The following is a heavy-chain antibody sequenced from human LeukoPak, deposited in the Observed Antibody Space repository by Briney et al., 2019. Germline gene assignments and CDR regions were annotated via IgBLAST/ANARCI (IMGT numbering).Heavy chain of an antibody. D-gene: IGHD3-10*01. CDR3: ARLYYGSGTTNDY. Sequence: PGGSLRLSCAASGFTFSSYDMHWVRQAPGKGLEWVAFIQHDGSNKYYADSVKGRFPISRDNSKNTLFLQMNSLRAEDTAVYYCARLYYGSGTTNDYWGQGTLVTVSS. J-gene: IGHJ4*02. CDR2: IQHDGSNK. CDR1: GFTFSSYD. V-gene: IGHV3-33*05.